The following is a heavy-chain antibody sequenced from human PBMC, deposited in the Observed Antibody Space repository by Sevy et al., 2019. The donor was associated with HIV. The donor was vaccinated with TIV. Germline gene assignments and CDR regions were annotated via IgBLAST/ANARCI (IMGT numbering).Heavy chain of an antibody. CDR1: GGSISSYY. Sequence: SETLSLTCTVSGGSISSYYWSWIRQPPGKGLEWIGYIYYSGSTNYNPSLKSRVTISVDTSKNQVSLKLSSVTAADTAVYYCARDRMTTGGGMDVWGKGTTVTVSS. CDR2: IYYSGST. D-gene: IGHD4-17*01. V-gene: IGHV4-59*01. J-gene: IGHJ6*03. CDR3: ARDRMTTGGGMDV.